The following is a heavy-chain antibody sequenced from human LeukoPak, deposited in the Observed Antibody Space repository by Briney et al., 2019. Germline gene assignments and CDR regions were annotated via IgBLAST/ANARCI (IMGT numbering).Heavy chain of an antibody. Sequence: PGGSLRLSCAASGFSSSSYGMHWVRQAPGKGLEWVAVISYEGSNEYYADSVKGRFTISRDDSKNTVYLQMNSLRVEDTAVYYCGRGNFPHCSGDCFDSWGQGTLVTVSS. CDR2: ISYEGSNE. CDR3: GRGNFPHCSGDCFDS. J-gene: IGHJ4*02. V-gene: IGHV3-30*03. CDR1: GFSSSSYG. D-gene: IGHD2-21*02.